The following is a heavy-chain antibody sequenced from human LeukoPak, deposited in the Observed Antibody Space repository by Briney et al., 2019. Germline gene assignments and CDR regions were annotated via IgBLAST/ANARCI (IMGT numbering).Heavy chain of an antibody. CDR1: GFTFTSYD. Sequence: SVKVSCKASGFTFTSYDINWVRQAPGQGLEWMGGIIPVFGTANYAEKFQDRVTITADKSTSTAYMELSSLRSEDTAMYYCAINQAGYCGGGSCYRHEFYYMDVWGKGTSVTVSS. J-gene: IGHJ6*03. V-gene: IGHV1-69*06. D-gene: IGHD2-15*01. CDR3: AINQAGYCGGGSCYRHEFYYMDV. CDR2: IIPVFGTA.